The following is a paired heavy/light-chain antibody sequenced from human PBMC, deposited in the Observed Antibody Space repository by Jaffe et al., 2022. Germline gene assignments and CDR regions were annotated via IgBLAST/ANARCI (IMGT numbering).Light chain of an antibody. J-gene: IGLJ2*01. Sequence: QSALTQPPSASGSPGQSVTISCTGTSSDVGGYNYVSWYQQHPGKAPKLMIYEVSKRPSGVPDRFSGSKSGNTASLTVSGLQAEDEADYYCSSYAGSNNSVFGGGTKLTVL. CDR3: SSYAGSNNSV. V-gene: IGLV2-8*01. CDR2: EVS. CDR1: SSDVGGYNY.
Heavy chain of an antibody. D-gene: IGHD6-13*01. CDR3: AKDSFWGIAAAAERGYFQH. V-gene: IGHV3-9*01. CDR1: GFTFDDYA. Sequence: EVQLVESGGGLVQPGRSLRLSCAASGFTFDDYAMHWVRQAPGKGLEWVSGISWNSGSIGYADSVKGRFTISRDNAKNSLYLQMNSLRAEDTALYYCAKDSFWGIAAAAERGYFQHWGQGTLVTVSS. CDR2: ISWNSGSI. J-gene: IGHJ1*01.